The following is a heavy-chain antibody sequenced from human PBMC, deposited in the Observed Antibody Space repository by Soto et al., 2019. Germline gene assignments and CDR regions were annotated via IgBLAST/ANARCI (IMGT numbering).Heavy chain of an antibody. J-gene: IGHJ5*02. CDR2: INLNSGDT. D-gene: IGHD5-12*01. CDR1: GDTFTDSS. CDR3: ARDLGGYDLYGPDT. Sequence: VQVSCKTSGDTFTDSSMHWVRQAPGQGLEWMGWINLNSGDTNYAEKFRGRVTMTRDTSIITAYMELTRLKSDDTAVYYCARDLGGYDLYGPDTWGQGTLVTVS. V-gene: IGHV1-2*02.